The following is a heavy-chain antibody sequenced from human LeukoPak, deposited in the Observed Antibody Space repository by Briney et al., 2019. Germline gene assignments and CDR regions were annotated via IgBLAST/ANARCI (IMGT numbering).Heavy chain of an antibody. J-gene: IGHJ5*02. V-gene: IGHV1-69*13. CDR1: GGTFSSYA. Sequence: GASVKVSCKASGGTFSSYAISWVRQAPGQGLEWMGGIIPIFGTANYAQKFQGRVTITADESASTAYMELSSLRSEDTAVYYCARGSIAAAGSFDPWGQGTLVTVSS. D-gene: IGHD6-13*01. CDR3: ARGSIAAAGSFDP. CDR2: IIPIFGTA.